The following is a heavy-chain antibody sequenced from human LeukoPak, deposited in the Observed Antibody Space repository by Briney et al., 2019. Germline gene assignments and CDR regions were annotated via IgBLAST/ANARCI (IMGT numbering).Heavy chain of an antibody. V-gene: IGHV3-30*02. D-gene: IGHD6-19*01. CDR1: GFNFNYYG. J-gene: IGHJ4*02. CDR2: IRYDGSNK. Sequence: PGGSLRLSCAAAGFNFNYYGMHWVRQAPGKGLERVAVIRYDGSNKYYADSVKGRFTISRDNSENTLYMQMNSLRVEDTAVYYCAATHSSGWLDFDYWGQGTLVTVSS. CDR3: AATHSSGWLDFDY.